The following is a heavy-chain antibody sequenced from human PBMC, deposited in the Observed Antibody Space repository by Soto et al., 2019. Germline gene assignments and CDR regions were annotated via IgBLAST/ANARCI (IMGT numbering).Heavy chain of an antibody. V-gene: IGHV3-48*01. Sequence: GGSLRLSCAASGFTFSSYSMNWVRQAPGKGLEWVSYISSSSSTIYYADSVKGRFTISRDNAKNSLYLQMNSLRAEDTAVYYCARDADFWSGYYGKPFDYWGQGTLVTVSS. D-gene: IGHD3-3*01. CDR3: ARDADFWSGYYGKPFDY. CDR1: GFTFSSYS. CDR2: ISSSSSTI. J-gene: IGHJ4*02.